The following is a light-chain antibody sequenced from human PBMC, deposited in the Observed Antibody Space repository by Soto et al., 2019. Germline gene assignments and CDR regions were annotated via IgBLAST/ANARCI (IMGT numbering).Light chain of an antibody. Sequence: DIQMTQSPSSLSASVRDRVTITCRASQSISSYLNWYQQKPEKAPKLLIYAASSLQSGVPSRFSGSGSGTDFTLTISSLQPEDFATYYCQQSYSTPYTFGQGTKLEIK. CDR3: QQSYSTPYT. CDR2: AAS. V-gene: IGKV1-39*01. J-gene: IGKJ2*01. CDR1: QSISSY.